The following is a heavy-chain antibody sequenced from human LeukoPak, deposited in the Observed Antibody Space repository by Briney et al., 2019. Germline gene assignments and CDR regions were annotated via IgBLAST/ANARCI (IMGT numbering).Heavy chain of an antibody. CDR3: ARGRGFGRWLQFDY. V-gene: IGHV4-59*01. Sequence: SSKTLSLTCTVSGGSISSYYWSWIRLPPGKGLEWIGYVYYNGNTNYNPSLKSRVTISVDTSKNQFSLKLSSVTAADTAVYYCARGRGFGRWLQFDYWGQGTLVTVSS. CDR2: VYYNGNT. CDR1: GGSISSYY. D-gene: IGHD5-24*01. J-gene: IGHJ4*02.